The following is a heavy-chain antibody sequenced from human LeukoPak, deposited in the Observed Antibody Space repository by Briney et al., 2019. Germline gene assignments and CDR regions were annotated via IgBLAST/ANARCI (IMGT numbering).Heavy chain of an antibody. D-gene: IGHD3-10*01. CDR3: ATHYYGSGSYYSYYYYGMDV. Sequence: EASVKVSCKASGGTFSSYAISWVRQAPGQGLEWMGGIIPIFGTANYAQKFQGRVTITADESTSTAYMELSSLRSEDTAVYYCATHYYGSGSYYSYYYYGMDVWGQGTTVTVSS. CDR1: GGTFSSYA. CDR2: IIPIFGTA. J-gene: IGHJ6*02. V-gene: IGHV1-69*13.